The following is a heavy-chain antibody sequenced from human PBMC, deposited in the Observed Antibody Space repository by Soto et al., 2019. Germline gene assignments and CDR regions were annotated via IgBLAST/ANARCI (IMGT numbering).Heavy chain of an antibody. V-gene: IGHV3-33*01. CDR2: IWYDGSNK. D-gene: IGHD2-15*01. Sequence: QAQLVESGGGVVQPGRSVRLSCAASGFTFSSYGMHWVRQAPGKGLEWVAIIWYDGSNKYYADSEKGRFTISRDNSKNTLYLQMNSLRAEDTAVYYCARDGYCSGGSCYSVPVFDYWGQGTLVTVSS. CDR3: ARDGYCSGGSCYSVPVFDY. J-gene: IGHJ4*02. CDR1: GFTFSSYG.